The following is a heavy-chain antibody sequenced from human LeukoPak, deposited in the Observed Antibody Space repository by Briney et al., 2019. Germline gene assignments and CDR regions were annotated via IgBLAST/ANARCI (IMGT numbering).Heavy chain of an antibody. CDR1: GYTFTDYW. CDR2: IRYDGSNK. D-gene: IGHD6-25*01. Sequence: GGSLRLSCAGSGYTFTDYWMHWVRQAPGKGLEWVAFIRYDGSNKYYADSVKGRFTISRDNSKNTLYLQMNSLRAEDTAVYYCAKDQTAADGAFDIWGQGTMVTVSS. CDR3: AKDQTAADGAFDI. J-gene: IGHJ3*02. V-gene: IGHV3-30*02.